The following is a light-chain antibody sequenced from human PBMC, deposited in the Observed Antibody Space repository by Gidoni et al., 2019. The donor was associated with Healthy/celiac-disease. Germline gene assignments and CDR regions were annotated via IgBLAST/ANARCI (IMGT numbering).Light chain of an antibody. CDR1: QDLSNY. CDR2: DAS. CDR3: QQYDNLPIT. V-gene: IGKV1-33*01. Sequence: DIQMTQSPSSLSAYVGDRVTITCQASQDLSNYLNWYQQKPGKAPKLLIYDASNLETGVPSRFSGSGSGTDFTFTISSLQPEDIATYYCQQYDNLPITFGQXTRLEIK. J-gene: IGKJ5*01.